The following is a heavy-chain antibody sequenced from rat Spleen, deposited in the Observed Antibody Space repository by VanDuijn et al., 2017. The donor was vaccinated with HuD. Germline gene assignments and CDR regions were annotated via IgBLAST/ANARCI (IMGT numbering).Heavy chain of an antibody. D-gene: IGHD1-10*01. J-gene: IGHJ2*01. Sequence: EVQLVESGGGLVQPGRSLKLSCAASGFTFSKYGMAWVRQAPTKGLEWVATISNDGTNTYYRDSVKGRFTISRDNAKSTLYLQMDSLRSEDTATYYCATLYNNYFDYWGQGVMVTVSS. V-gene: IGHV5-29*01. CDR3: ATLYNNYFDY. CDR2: ISNDGTNT. CDR1: GFTFSKYG.